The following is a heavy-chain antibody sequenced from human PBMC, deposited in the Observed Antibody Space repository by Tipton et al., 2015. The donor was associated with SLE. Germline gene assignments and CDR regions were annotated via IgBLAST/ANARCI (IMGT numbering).Heavy chain of an antibody. J-gene: IGHJ4*02. V-gene: IGHV4-4*07. Sequence: TLSLTCTVSGASTREYYWSWIRQPPGKGLEWIGQINTGGRTNYNPSLKSRVNMSVDTSMNQFSLKLNSVTAADTAVYYCARRRFQSASDYWGQGTLVSVSS. CDR3: ARRRFQSASDY. CDR2: INTGGRT. CDR1: GASTREYY. D-gene: IGHD2-21*01.